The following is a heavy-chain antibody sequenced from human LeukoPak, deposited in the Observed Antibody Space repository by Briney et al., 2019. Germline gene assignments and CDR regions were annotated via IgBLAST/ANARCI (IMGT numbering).Heavy chain of an antibody. CDR2: IKSKTDGGTT. V-gene: IGHV3-15*01. Sequence: GGSLRLSCAASGLTFSNAWMNWVRQAPGKGLEWVGLIKSKTDGGTTDLAAVVKGRFTISRDDSKNTVYLQMNSLEPEDTAVHYCATSPGYYDSSPFDYWGQGTLVTVSS. D-gene: IGHD3-22*01. CDR1: GLTFSNAW. CDR3: ATSPGYYDSSPFDY. J-gene: IGHJ4*02.